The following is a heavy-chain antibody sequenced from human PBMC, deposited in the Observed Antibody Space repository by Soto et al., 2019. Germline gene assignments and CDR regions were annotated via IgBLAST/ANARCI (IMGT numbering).Heavy chain of an antibody. D-gene: IGHD3-22*01. CDR2: ISYDGSNK. CDR1: GFTFSSYG. V-gene: IGHV3-30*03. CDR3: ATSLANYDSSGYYGY. Sequence: QVPLVESGGGVVQPGRSLRLSCAASGFTFSSYGMHWVRQAPGKGLEWVAVISYDGSNKYYADSVKGRFTISRDNSMXTLYLQMNSLRAEDTAVYYCATSLANYDSSGYYGYWGQGTLVTVSS. J-gene: IGHJ4*02.